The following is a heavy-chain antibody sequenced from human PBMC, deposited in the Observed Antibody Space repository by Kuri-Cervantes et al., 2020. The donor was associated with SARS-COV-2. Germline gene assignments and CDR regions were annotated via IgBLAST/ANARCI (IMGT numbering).Heavy chain of an antibody. CDR3: ARSPYSSSLIDY. V-gene: IGHV3-21*01. D-gene: IGHD6-6*01. CDR1: GFTFSSYS. CDR2: ISSSSSYI. J-gene: IGHJ4*02. Sequence: GESLKFSCAASGFTFSSYSMNWVRQAPGKGLEWVSSISSSSSYIYYADSVKGRFTISRDNAKNSLYLQMNSLRAEDTAVYYCARSPYSSSLIDYWGQGTLVTVSS.